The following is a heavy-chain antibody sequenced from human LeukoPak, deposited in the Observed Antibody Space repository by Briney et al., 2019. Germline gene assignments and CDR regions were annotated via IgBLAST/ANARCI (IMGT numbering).Heavy chain of an antibody. CDR3: ARGPGIAAQSWFDP. CDR2: ISSSSSYI. CDR1: GFTFSSYS. V-gene: IGHV3-21*01. Sequence: GGSLRLSCAASGFTFSSYSMNWVRQAPGKGLEWVSSISSSSSYIYYADSVKGRFTISRDNAKNSLYLQMNSLRAEDTAVYYCARGPGIAAQSWFDPWGQGTLVTVSS. J-gene: IGHJ5*02. D-gene: IGHD6-13*01.